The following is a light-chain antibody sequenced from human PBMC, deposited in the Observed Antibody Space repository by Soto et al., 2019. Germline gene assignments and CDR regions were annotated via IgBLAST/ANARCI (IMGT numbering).Light chain of an antibody. J-gene: IGLJ2*01. CDR1: SSNIGAGYD. CDR2: GNS. V-gene: IGLV1-40*01. CDR3: QSYDSSLSGSVV. Sequence: QSVLTQPPSVSGAPGQRVTISCTGSSSNIGAGYDVHWYQQLPGTAPKLLIYGNSNRPSGVPDRFYGSKSGTSASRAITGLQAEDEADYYCQSYDSSLSGSVVFGGGTQLTVL.